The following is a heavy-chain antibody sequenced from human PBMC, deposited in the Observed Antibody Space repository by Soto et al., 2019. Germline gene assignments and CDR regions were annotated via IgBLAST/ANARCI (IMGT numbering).Heavy chain of an antibody. Sequence: QVQLVQSGAEVKNPGASMRISCKTSGYTFLNFYIHWVRQAHGQGLEWMGLIPPDTLTTTYTQQFQGRVTLTIDTSTETVYMELSGLKSEDTAVYYCAKYHYGSSVGCLDPWGQGTLITVSS. V-gene: IGHV1-46*01. CDR2: IPPDTLTT. J-gene: IGHJ5*02. D-gene: IGHD3-16*01. CDR3: AKYHYGSSVGCLDP. CDR1: GYTFLNFY.